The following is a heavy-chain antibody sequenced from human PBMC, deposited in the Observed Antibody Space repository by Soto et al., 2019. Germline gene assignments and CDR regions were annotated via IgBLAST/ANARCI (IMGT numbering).Heavy chain of an antibody. CDR3: ARAVRTTVETPVKNWFGP. J-gene: IGHJ5*02. Sequence: QVQLVQSGAEVKKPGSSVKVSCKASGGTFSSYAISWVRQAPGQGLEWMGGIIPIFGTANYAQKFQGRVTITADEXTXTXXMERSSLRSEDTAVYYCARAVRTTVETPVKNWFGPWGQGTLVTVSS. CDR2: IIPIFGTA. V-gene: IGHV1-69*12. D-gene: IGHD4-17*01. CDR1: GGTFSSYA.